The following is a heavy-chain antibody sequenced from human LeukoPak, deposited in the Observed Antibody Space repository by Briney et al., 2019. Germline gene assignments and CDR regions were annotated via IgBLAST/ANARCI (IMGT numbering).Heavy chain of an antibody. V-gene: IGHV1-18*01. J-gene: IGHJ5*02. CDR1: GYTFTSYG. CDR2: ISAYNGNT. D-gene: IGHD3-10*01. CDR3: ARDQNYDSGTYSPA. Sequence: WASVKVSCKASGYTFTSYGISWVRQAPGQGLEWMGWISAYNGNTNYAQKLQGRVTMTTDTSTSTAYMELRSLRSDDTAVYYCARDQNYDSGTYSPAWGQGTLVTVSS.